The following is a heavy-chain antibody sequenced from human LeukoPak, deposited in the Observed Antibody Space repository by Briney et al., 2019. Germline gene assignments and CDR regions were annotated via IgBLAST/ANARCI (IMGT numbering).Heavy chain of an antibody. Sequence: GGSLRLSCAASGFTFSSNAISWVRQAPGKGLEWVSAISGSGVGTYYADSVKDRFTISRDNSKNTLYLQMNSLRAEDTAVYYCARDGGRGEPFDYWGQGTLVTVSS. J-gene: IGHJ4*02. CDR1: GFTFSSNA. CDR3: ARDGGRGEPFDY. CDR2: ISGSGVGT. V-gene: IGHV3-23*01. D-gene: IGHD2-15*01.